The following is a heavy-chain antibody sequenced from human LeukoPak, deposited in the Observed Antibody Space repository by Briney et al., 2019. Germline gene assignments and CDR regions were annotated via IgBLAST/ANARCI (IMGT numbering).Heavy chain of an antibody. V-gene: IGHV3-33*01. CDR2: IWYDGSNK. J-gene: IGHJ4*02. Sequence: GRSLRLSCAASGFTFSTYGMHWVRQAPGKGLEWVAVIWYDGSNKYYADSVKGRFTISRDNSKNSLYLQMNSLRAEDTAVYYCARERWFGELLYKYYFDYWGQGTLVTVSS. CDR3: ARERWFGELLYKYYFDY. CDR1: GFTFSTYG. D-gene: IGHD3-10*01.